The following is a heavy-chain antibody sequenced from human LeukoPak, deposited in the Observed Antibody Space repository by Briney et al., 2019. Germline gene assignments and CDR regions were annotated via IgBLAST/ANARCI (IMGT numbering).Heavy chain of an antibody. CDR3: AKDIGSHCSSTSCHGGQAFDI. V-gene: IGHV3-30-3*01. J-gene: IGHJ3*02. Sequence: PGGSLRLSCAASGFTFSSYAMHWVRQAPGKGLEWVSVISYDGSNKYYADSVKGRFTISRDNAKNSLYLQMNSLRAEDTALYYCAKDIGSHCSSTSCHGGQAFDIWGQGTMVTVSS. CDR1: GFTFSSYA. CDR2: ISYDGSNK. D-gene: IGHD2-2*01.